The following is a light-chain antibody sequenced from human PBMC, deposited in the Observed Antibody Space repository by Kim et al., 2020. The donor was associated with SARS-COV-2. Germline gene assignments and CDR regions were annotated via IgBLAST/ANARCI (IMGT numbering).Light chain of an antibody. CDR1: QTINNY. CDR3: HDYDSYPWT. Sequence: DIQMTQSPPTLSASVGDRVTITCRASQTINNYLAWYQQKPGTAPKVLIYKASTLESGVPSRFSGSGSGTEFILSISSLQPDDFATYYCHDYDSYPWTFGQGTKVDIK. J-gene: IGKJ1*01. V-gene: IGKV1-5*03. CDR2: KAS.